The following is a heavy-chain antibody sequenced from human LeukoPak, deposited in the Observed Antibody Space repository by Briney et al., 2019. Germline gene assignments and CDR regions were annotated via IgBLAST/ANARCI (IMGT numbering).Heavy chain of an antibody. CDR3: TTSQGRFGELYGGFDM. CDR2: ISYDGSNK. Sequence: GGSLRLSCAASGFTFSSYGMHWVRQAPGKGLEWVAVISYDGSNKKYADSVKGRFTISRDNSKNTLYLQMNSLRAEDTAVYYCTTSQGRFGELYGGFDMWGQGTMVTVSS. CDR1: GFTFSSYG. D-gene: IGHD3-10*01. V-gene: IGHV3-30*03. J-gene: IGHJ3*02.